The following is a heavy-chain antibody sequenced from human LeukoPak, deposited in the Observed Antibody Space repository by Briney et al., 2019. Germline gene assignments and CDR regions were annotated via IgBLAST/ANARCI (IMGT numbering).Heavy chain of an antibody. Sequence: PSETLSLTCTVSGGSISSGTYYWGWVRQPPGKGLEWIGSIYSSGSTYYNPSLKSRVTKSVDTSKNQFSLNLSSVTAADTAVYYCARLALVGASRVVDYWGQGTLVTVSS. CDR1: GGSISSGTYY. J-gene: IGHJ4*02. V-gene: IGHV4-39*01. CDR3: ARLALVGASRVVDY. D-gene: IGHD1-26*01. CDR2: IYSSGST.